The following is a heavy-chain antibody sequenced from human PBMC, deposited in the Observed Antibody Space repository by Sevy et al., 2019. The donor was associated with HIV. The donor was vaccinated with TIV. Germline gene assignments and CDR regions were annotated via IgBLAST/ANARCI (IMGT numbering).Heavy chain of an antibody. CDR3: AKYGEGLDAFDI. Sequence: GGSLRLSCAASGFTFSSYAMSWVRQAPGKGLEWVSAISGSGGSTYYADSVKGRFTISRDNSKNTLYLQMNSLRAEDMSVYDCAKYGEGLDAFDIWGQGTMVTVSS. J-gene: IGHJ3*02. V-gene: IGHV3-23*01. D-gene: IGHD4-17*01. CDR1: GFTFSSYA. CDR2: ISGSGGST.